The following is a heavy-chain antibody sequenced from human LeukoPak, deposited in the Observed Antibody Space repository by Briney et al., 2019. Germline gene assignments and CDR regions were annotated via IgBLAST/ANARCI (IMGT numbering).Heavy chain of an antibody. D-gene: IGHD6-13*01. V-gene: IGHV1-2*02. CDR3: ARDRLAAAGGGG. CDR1: GYTFTNYY. J-gene: IGHJ4*02. Sequence: ASVKVSCKASGYTFTNYYMHWVRQAPGQGLDWMGWINPNTGGTNYAQKFQGRVTMTRDTSISTAYMELTSLRADDTAVYCCARDRLAAAGGGGWGQGTLVTVSS. CDR2: INPNTGGT.